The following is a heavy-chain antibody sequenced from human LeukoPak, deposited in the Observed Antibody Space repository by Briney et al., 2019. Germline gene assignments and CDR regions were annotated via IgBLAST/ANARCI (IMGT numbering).Heavy chain of an antibody. Sequence: ASVKVSCKASGYTFSSYAISWVRQAPGQGLEWMGWISTYNGNLNYAQKFQGRVTMTTDTSTSTAYMELSSLRSEDTAVYYCARFPKYCGGDCPSQHWGQGTLVTVSS. CDR3: ARFPKYCGGDCPSQH. CDR1: GYTFSSYA. V-gene: IGHV1-18*01. D-gene: IGHD2-21*02. J-gene: IGHJ1*01. CDR2: ISTYNGNL.